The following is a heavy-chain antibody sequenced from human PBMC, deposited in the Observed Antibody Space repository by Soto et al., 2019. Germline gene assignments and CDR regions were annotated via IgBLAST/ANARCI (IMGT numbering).Heavy chain of an antibody. CDR1: GGSISSYY. D-gene: IGHD2-21*02. J-gene: IGHJ4*02. CDR3: ARRWGDHFDY. CDR2: IDYSGST. V-gene: IGHV4-59*08. Sequence: QVQLQESGPGLVKPSETLSLTCTVSGGSISSYYWSWIRQPPGKGLEWIGYIDYSGSTNYNPSLKRRVTISVATAKNQCTLKLSSVTAADAAVYYCARRWGDHFDYWGQGTLVTVSS.